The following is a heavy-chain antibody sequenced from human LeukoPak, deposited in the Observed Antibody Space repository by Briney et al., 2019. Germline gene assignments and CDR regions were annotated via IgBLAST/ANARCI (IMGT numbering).Heavy chain of an antibody. D-gene: IGHD1-26*01. Sequence: ASVKVSCKASGYTFTSYYMHWVRQAPGQGREWMGIINPSGGSTGYAQKLQGRVTMTRDTSTSTVYMELSSLRSEDTAVYYCARGGANSNYYYYGMDVWGQGTTVTVSS. CDR3: ARGGANSNYYYYGMDV. CDR2: INPSGGST. V-gene: IGHV1-46*04. CDR1: GYTFTSYY. J-gene: IGHJ6*02.